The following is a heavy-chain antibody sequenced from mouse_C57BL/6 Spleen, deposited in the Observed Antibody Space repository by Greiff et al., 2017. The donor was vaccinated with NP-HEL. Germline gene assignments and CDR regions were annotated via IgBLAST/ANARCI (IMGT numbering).Heavy chain of an antibody. J-gene: IGHJ4*01. Sequence: DVMLVESGGGLVQPGGSLSLSCAASGFTFTDYYVSWVRQPPGKALEWLGFIRNKANGYTTEYSASVKGRFTISRDNSQSILYLQMNALRAEDSATYYCARSSPYYYDENYAMDYLGQGTSVTVSS. CDR2: IRNKANGYTT. V-gene: IGHV7-3*01. CDR3: ARSSPYYYDENYAMDY. CDR1: GFTFTDYY. D-gene: IGHD2-4*01.